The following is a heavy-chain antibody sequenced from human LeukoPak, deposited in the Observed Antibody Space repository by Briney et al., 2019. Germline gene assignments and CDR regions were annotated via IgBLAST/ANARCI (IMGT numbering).Heavy chain of an antibody. Sequence: GGSLRLSCAASGFTFSSYAMSWVRQAPGKGLEWVSAIGGSGDSTYYGDSVKGRFTISRDNSKNTLYLQMNSLRAEDTAVYYCAKTRPLDSSSWSHGDYWGQGTLVTVSS. CDR1: GFTFSSYA. D-gene: IGHD6-13*01. V-gene: IGHV3-23*01. J-gene: IGHJ4*02. CDR2: IGGSGDST. CDR3: AKTRPLDSSSWSHGDY.